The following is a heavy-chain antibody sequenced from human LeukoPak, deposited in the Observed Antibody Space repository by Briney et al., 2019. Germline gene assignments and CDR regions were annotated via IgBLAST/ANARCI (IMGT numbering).Heavy chain of an antibody. D-gene: IGHD3-22*01. Sequence: GGSLRLSCAASGFIFSSSAMNWVRQAPGKGLEWVSPISDNGGNTYYPDSVKGRFTISRDNSKNTLYLQMNSLRAEDTAVYYCAKSAYYDLWGQGTLVTVSS. CDR1: GFIFSSSA. V-gene: IGHV3-23*01. J-gene: IGHJ4*02. CDR3: AKSAYYDL. CDR2: ISDNGGNT.